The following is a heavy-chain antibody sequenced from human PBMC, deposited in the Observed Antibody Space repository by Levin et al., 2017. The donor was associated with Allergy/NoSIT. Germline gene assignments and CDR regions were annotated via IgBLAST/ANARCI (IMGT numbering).Heavy chain of an antibody. CDR1: GFTFSSYN. V-gene: IGHV3-48*04. CDR3: ARARSTIGPGSGPYYFDY. CDR2: ISGSSSTI. J-gene: IGHJ4*02. D-gene: IGHD2-15*01. Sequence: GGSLRLSCAASGFTFSSYNMNWVRQAPGKGLEWVSYISGSSSTIYYADSVRGRFTISRDNAKNSLYLQMNSLRAEDTAVYYCARARSTIGPGSGPYYFDYWGQGTLVTVSS.